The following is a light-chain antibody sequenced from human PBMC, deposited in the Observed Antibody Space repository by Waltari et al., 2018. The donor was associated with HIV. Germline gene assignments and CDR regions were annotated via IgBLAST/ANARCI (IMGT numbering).Light chain of an antibody. J-gene: IGKJ5*01. Sequence: EIVLTQSPATLSLSPGERATLSCRASQSISTYLAWYQQKPGQAPRLLIYGASGRATGIPARFSGSGSGTDFTLTISSLEPGDFGVFYCQQRSSWPITFGQGTRLEIK. V-gene: IGKV3-11*01. CDR2: GAS. CDR1: QSISTY. CDR3: QQRSSWPIT.